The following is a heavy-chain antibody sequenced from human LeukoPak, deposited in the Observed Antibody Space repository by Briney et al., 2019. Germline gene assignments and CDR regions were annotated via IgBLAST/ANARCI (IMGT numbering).Heavy chain of an antibody. V-gene: IGHV3-21*01. CDR3: AREPRSVSGGSYYFDY. CDR2: ISSSSSYI. CDR1: GFTFSSYS. Sequence: GGSLRLSCAASGFTFSSYSMNWVRQAPGKGLEWVSSISSSSSYIYYADSVKGRFTISRDNAKNSLYLQMNSLRAEDTAVYYCAREPRSVSGGSYYFDYWGQGTLVTVSS. D-gene: IGHD1-26*01. J-gene: IGHJ4*02.